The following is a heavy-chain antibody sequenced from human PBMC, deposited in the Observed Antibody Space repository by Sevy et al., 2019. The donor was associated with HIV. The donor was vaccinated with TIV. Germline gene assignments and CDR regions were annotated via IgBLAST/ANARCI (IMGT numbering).Heavy chain of an antibody. CDR3: SRDAGYGTYGYYPSDY. D-gene: IGHD2-8*01. CDR1: GFTFSTHA. Sequence: GGSLRLSCAASGFTFSTHAMHWVRQAPGKGLEWVAAISYDGKNKYYADSVKGQFTISRDDSKNTLFLQMKSLTPEDTAVYYCSRDAGYGTYGYYPSDYWGQGTLVTVSS. V-gene: IGHV3-30*03. CDR2: ISYDGKNK. J-gene: IGHJ4*02.